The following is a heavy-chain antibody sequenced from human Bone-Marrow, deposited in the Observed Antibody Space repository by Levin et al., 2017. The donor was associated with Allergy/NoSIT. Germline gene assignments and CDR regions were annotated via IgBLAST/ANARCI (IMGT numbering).Heavy chain of an antibody. Sequence: RGESLKISCAASGFTFSSYDMHWVRQATGKGLEWVSAIGTAGDTYYPGSVKGRFTISRENAKNSLYLQMNSLRAGDTAVYYCARGYQWHDAFDIWGQGTMVTVSS. D-gene: IGHD6-19*01. CDR2: IGTAGDT. CDR3: ARGYQWHDAFDI. CDR1: GFTFSSYD. V-gene: IGHV3-13*01. J-gene: IGHJ3*02.